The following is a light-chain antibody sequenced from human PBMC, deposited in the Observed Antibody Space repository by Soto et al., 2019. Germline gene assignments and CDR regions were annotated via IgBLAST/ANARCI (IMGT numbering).Light chain of an antibody. J-gene: IGKJ2*03. V-gene: IGKV3-20*01. Sequence: DIVLTQSPGTLSLSPGERATLSCRASQSLGTDYLAWYQQKPGQAPRLLIYDASRRATGIPVRFSGSGSGADFTLTISTLEPEDFAVYYCHQYAYSPPHSFGQGTKVDIK. CDR3: HQYAYSPPHS. CDR1: QSLGTDY. CDR2: DAS.